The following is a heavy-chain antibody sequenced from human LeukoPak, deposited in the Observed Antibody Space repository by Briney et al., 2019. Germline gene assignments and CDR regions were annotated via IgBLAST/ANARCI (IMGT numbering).Heavy chain of an antibody. V-gene: IGHV1-2*02. D-gene: IGHD4-17*01. CDR1: GYTFTGYY. Sequence: GASVKVSCKASGYTFTGYYMHWARQAPGQGLEWMGWINPNSGGTNYAQKFQGRVTMTRDTSISTAYMELSRLRSDDTAVYYCASHTTTVTTSWFDPWGQGTLVTVSS. CDR3: ASHTTTVTTSWFDP. J-gene: IGHJ5*02. CDR2: INPNSGGT.